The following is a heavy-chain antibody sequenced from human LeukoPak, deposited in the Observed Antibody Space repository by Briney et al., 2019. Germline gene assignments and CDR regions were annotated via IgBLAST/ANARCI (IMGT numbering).Heavy chain of an antibody. D-gene: IGHD4-17*01. CDR2: INHSGST. V-gene: IGHV4-34*01. CDR1: GGSFSGYY. J-gene: IGHJ4*02. CDR3: ARASHDYGDYSHFDY. Sequence: SETLSLTCAVYGGSFSGYYWSWLRQPPGKGLEWIGEINHSGSTNYNPSLKSRVTIAVDKSKNQFSLKLSSVTAADTAVYYCARASHDYGDYSHFDYWGQGTLVTVSS.